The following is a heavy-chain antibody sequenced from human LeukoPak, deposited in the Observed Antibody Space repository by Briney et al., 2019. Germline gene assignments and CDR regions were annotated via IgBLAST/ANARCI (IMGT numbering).Heavy chain of an antibody. CDR1: GGSIRSGRYD. J-gene: IGHJ3*02. D-gene: IGHD6-19*01. Sequence: SETLSLTCTVSGGSIRSGRYDWYWIRQPAGKGLEWIGHIYTSGSTDYNPSLKSRVTISVDTSKNQFSLKLSSVTAADTAVYYCARDSEQIAVDGMVSAGSFDIWGQGTMVTVSS. V-gene: IGHV4-61*09. CDR2: IYTSGST. CDR3: ARDSEQIAVDGMVSAGSFDI.